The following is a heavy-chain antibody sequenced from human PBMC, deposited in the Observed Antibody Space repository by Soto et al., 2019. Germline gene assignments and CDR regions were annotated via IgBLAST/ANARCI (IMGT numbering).Heavy chain of an antibody. V-gene: IGHV3-7*02. CDR3: AGGTGWFIVD. D-gene: IGHD6-19*01. CDR1: GFTFSSYW. CDR2: IKQDGTEK. Sequence: EVQLVESGGGLVQPGGSLRLSCAASGFTFSSYWMNWVRQAPGKGLEWVANIKQDGTEKHYVDSVKDRSTIARDNATSSLHLQLNSLRADDTAVYYCAGGTGWFIVDWGQGTLVSVSS. J-gene: IGHJ4*02.